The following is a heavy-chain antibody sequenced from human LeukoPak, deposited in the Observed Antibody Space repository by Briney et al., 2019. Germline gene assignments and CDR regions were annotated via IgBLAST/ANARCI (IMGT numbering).Heavy chain of an antibody. V-gene: IGHV4-30-4*01. Sequence: PSETLSLTCTVSGGSISSGDSYWNWIRQPPGKGPEWIGSIYYSGNTYYNPSLKSRVTIAVDTSKSQVSLLLNSVTAADTAVYYCARDFSGYGFNWFDPWGQGTLVTVSS. CDR1: GGSISSGDSY. CDR2: IYYSGNT. CDR3: ARDFSGYGFNWFDP. J-gene: IGHJ5*02. D-gene: IGHD5-12*01.